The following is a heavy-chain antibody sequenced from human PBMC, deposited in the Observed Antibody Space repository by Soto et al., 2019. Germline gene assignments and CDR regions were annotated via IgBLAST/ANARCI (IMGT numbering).Heavy chain of an antibody. D-gene: IGHD2-15*01. CDR3: ASGAAICSGGSCYSPVIDY. CDR2: IWYDGSNK. J-gene: IGHJ4*02. Sequence: QVQLVESGGGVVQPGRSLRLSCAASGFTFSSYGMHWVRQAPGKGLEWVAVIWYDGSNKYYADSVNGRFTISRDKSKNTRELQMNSLRAEDKAVYYCASGAAICSGGSCYSPVIDYWGQGTLVTVSS. V-gene: IGHV3-33*01. CDR1: GFTFSSYG.